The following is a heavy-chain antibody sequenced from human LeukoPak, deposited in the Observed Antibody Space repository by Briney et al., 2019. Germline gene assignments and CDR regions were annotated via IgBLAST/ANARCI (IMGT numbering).Heavy chain of an antibody. CDR3: TTDIPYTGGALDH. V-gene: IGHV3-15*01. Sequence: GGSLRLSCAASGLTFGNAWMTWVRQAPGKGLEWIGRIKSKPVGGATDYAAPVKGRFTISRDDLKDTVYLQMNSLKTDDTAVYFCTTDIPYTGGALDHWGQGALVTVSS. CDR1: GLTFGNAW. D-gene: IGHD2-21*01. J-gene: IGHJ4*02. CDR2: IKSKPVGGAT.